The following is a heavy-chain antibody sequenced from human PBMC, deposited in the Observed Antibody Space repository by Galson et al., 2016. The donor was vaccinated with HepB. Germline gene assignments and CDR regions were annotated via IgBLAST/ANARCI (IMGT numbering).Heavy chain of an antibody. CDR1: GGSFSDYL. CDR3: ATYHVTETTIIDY. CDR2: SNHSGIT. D-gene: IGHD1-20*01. Sequence: SETLSLTCAVYGGSFSDYLWIWIRQPPGKGLEWIGESNHSGITTYSPSLKSRVTISVDTSKNQFSLKLTAVTAADTAMYYCATYHVTETTIIDYWGQGTLVTVSS. V-gene: IGHV4-34*01. J-gene: IGHJ4*02.